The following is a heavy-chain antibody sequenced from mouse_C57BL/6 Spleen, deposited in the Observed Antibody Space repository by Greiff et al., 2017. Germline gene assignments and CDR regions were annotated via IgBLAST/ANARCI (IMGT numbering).Heavy chain of an antibody. J-gene: IGHJ3*01. CDR2: IDPNSGGT. CDR3: ARDTTVVARGTWFAY. CDR1: GYTFTSYW. V-gene: IGHV1-72*01. D-gene: IGHD1-1*01. Sequence: VQLQQPGAELVKPGASVKLSCKASGYTFTSYWMHWVKQRPGRGLEWIGRIDPNSGGTKYNEKFKSKATLTVDKPSSTAYMQLSSLTSEDSAVYYCARDTTVVARGTWFAYWGQGTLVTVSA.